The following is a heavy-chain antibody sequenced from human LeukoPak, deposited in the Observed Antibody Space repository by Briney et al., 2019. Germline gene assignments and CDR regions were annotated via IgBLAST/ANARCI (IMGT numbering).Heavy chain of an antibody. CDR2: ISSSGSTI. CDR1: GFTFSSYD. J-gene: IGHJ4*02. V-gene: IGHV3-48*03. CDR3: ARVSSGSYYILDY. Sequence: PGGSLRPSCAASGFTFSSYDMNWVRQAPGKGLEWVSYISSSGSTIYYADSVKGRLTISRDNAKNSLYLQMSSLRAEDTAVYYCARVSSGSYYILDYWVQGTLVTVSS. D-gene: IGHD1-26*01.